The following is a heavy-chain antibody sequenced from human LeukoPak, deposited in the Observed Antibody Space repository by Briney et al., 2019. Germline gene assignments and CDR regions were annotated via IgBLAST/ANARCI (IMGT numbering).Heavy chain of an antibody. Sequence: SETLSLTCTVSGGSISSSSYYWGWIRQPPGKGLECIGSIYYSESTYYNPSLKSRVTISVDTSKNQFSLKLSSVTAADTAVYYCARVKDPGGYYYYYYMDVWGKGTTVTVSS. CDR1: GGSISSSSYY. J-gene: IGHJ6*03. D-gene: IGHD3-16*01. CDR3: ARVKDPGGYYYYYYMDV. CDR2: IYYSEST. V-gene: IGHV4-39*01.